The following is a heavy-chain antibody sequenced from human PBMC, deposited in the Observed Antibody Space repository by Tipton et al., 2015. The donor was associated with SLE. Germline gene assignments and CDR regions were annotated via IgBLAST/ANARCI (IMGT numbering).Heavy chain of an antibody. J-gene: IGHJ1*01. V-gene: IGHV4-34*01. CDR3: ASPGSSAPGPYFQH. Sequence: TLSLTCAVYGGSFSGYYWSWIRQPPGKGLEWIGEINHSGSTNYNPSLKSRVTISVDTSKNQFSLKLSSVTAADTAVYYCASPGSSAPGPYFQHWGQGTLVTASS. CDR1: GGSFSGYY. CDR2: INHSGST. D-gene: IGHD6-25*01.